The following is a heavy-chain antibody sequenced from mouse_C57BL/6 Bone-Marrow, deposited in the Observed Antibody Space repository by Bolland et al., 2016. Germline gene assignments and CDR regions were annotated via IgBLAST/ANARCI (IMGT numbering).Heavy chain of an antibody. J-gene: IGHJ1*01. D-gene: IGHD1-1*01. CDR3: ARRVLRYPWYFDV. V-gene: IGHV1-72*01. Sequence: KYNEKFKSKATLTVDKPSSTAYMQLSSLTSEDSAVYYCARRVLRYPWYFDVWGQGT.